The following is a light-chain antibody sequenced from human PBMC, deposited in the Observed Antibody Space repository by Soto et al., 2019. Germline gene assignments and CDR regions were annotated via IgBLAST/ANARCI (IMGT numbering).Light chain of an antibody. CDR3: SSYTGSSTYVV. J-gene: IGLJ2*01. CDR2: EVS. V-gene: IGLV2-14*01. CDR1: SSDVGGYNY. Sequence: QSALTQPASVSGSPGQSITISCTGTSSDVGGYNYVSWYQQHPGKAPKLMIYEVSNRPSGVSNRFSGSKSGNTASLTISGRQAEDEADYYCSSYTGSSTYVVFGGGTQLTVL.